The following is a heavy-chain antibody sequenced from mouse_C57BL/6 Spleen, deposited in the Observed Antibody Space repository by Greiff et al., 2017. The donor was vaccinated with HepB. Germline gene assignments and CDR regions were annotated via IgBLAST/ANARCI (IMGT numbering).Heavy chain of an antibody. J-gene: IGHJ4*01. CDR2: IYPGSGST. D-gene: IGHD1-1*01. CDR3: ARNDLAILLRSYAMDY. CDR1: GYTFTSYW. V-gene: IGHV1-55*01. Sequence: QVQLKQPGAELVKPGASVKMSCKASGYTFTSYWITWVKQRPGQGLEWIGDIYPGSGSTNYNEKFKSKATLTVDTSSSTAYMQLSSLTSEDSAVYYCARNDLAILLRSYAMDYWGQGTSVTVSS.